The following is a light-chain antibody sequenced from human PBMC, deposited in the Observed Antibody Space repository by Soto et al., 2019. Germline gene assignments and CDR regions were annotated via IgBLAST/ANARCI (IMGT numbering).Light chain of an antibody. V-gene: IGLV2-8*01. CDR3: SSYAGSSTWV. CDR2: EVS. CDR1: SSDVGGYNY. J-gene: IGLJ2*01. Sequence: QSVPTQPPSASGSPGQSATISCTGTSSDVGGYNYVSWYQQYPGKAPKLIIYEVSRWPSGVPDRFSGSKSGNTASLTVSGLQAEDEADYYCSSYAGSSTWVFGGGTKLTVL.